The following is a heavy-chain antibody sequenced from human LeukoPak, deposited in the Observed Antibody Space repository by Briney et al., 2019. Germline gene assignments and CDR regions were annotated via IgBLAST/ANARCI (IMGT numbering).Heavy chain of an antibody. CDR3: ARLLGYCSGGSCYGRKRFDP. Sequence: SETLSLTCAVYGGSFSGYYWSWIRQPPGKGLEWIGEINHSGSTNYNPSLKSRVTVSVDTSKNQFSLKLSSVTAADTAVYYCARLLGYCSGGSCYGRKRFDPWGQGTLVTVSS. J-gene: IGHJ5*02. CDR1: GGSFSGYY. V-gene: IGHV4-34*01. CDR2: INHSGST. D-gene: IGHD2-15*01.